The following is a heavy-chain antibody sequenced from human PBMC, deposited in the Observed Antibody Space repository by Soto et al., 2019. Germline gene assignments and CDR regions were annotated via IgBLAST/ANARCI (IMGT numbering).Heavy chain of an antibody. CDR3: ARQGTSRGSDYAAFDL. Sequence: VESLKISCHASGYTFIYFWVAWVRQVPWKGLEWMGVIYPGASDIRYSPSFEGHVTISADKSTNTAYLQWSSLEAADTAIYYCARQGTSRGSDYAAFDLWGPGTLVTVSS. V-gene: IGHV5-51*01. CDR2: IYPGASDI. J-gene: IGHJ4*02. D-gene: IGHD3-10*01. CDR1: GYTFIYFW.